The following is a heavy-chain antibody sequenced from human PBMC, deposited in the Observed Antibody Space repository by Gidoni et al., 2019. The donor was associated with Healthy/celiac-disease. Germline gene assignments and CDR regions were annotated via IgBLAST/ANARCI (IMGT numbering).Heavy chain of an antibody. J-gene: IGHJ1*01. Sequence: QVQLQQWGAGLLKPSETLSLTCAVYGGSFSGYSWSWIRQPPGKGLEWIGEINHRGSTNYNQSLKSRVPIAVDTSKNQFSLKLSSVTAADTVVYYCARGGASIAARPNYFQHWGQGTLVTVSS. CDR1: GGSFSGYS. CDR2: INHRGST. D-gene: IGHD6-6*01. CDR3: ARGGASIAARPNYFQH. V-gene: IGHV4-34*01.